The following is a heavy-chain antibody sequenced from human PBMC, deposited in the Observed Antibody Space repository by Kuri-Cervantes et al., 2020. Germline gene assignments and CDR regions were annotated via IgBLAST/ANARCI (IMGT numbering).Heavy chain of an antibody. J-gene: IGHJ3*02. D-gene: IGHD4-17*01. Sequence: SETLSLTCTVSGGSISGYYWSWIRQPPGKGLEWIGSIYHSGSTYYNPSLKSRVTISVDTSKNQFSLKLSSVTAADTAVYYCARPRTTVTTNDAFDIWGQGTMVTVSS. CDR1: GGSISGYY. CDR2: IYHSGST. V-gene: IGHV4-38-2*02. CDR3: ARPRTTVTTNDAFDI.